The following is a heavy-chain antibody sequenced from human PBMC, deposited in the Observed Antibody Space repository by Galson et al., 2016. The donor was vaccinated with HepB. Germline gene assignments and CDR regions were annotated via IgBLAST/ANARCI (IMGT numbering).Heavy chain of an antibody. CDR1: GYIFSGYA. CDR2: ISYDGSDK. V-gene: IGHV3-30-3*01. D-gene: IGHD3-10*01. J-gene: IGHJ4*02. Sequence: SLRLSCAASGYIFSGYAMHWARQAPGKGLEWLSLISYDGSDKYYADSVRGRFTISRDSSKNTLYLEMNSLRPKDTAVYYFAKERRGYYGQHWGRGTLVTVAS. CDR3: AKERRGYYGQH.